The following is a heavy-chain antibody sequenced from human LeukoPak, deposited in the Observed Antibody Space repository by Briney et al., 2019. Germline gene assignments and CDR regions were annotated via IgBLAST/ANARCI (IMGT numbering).Heavy chain of an antibody. CDR1: GYTFTSYY. CDR3: ARRYCSGGSCADAFDI. J-gene: IGHJ3*02. V-gene: IGHV1-46*01. D-gene: IGHD2-15*01. Sequence: ASVKVSCKASGYTFTSYYMHWVRQAPGQGLEWMGIINPSGGSTSYAQKFQGRVTMTRDMSTSTVYMELSSLRSEDTAVYYCARRYCSGGSCADAFDIWGQGTMVTVSS. CDR2: INPSGGST.